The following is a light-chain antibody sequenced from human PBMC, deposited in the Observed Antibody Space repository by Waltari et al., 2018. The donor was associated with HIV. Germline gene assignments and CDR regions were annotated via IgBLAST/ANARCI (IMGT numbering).Light chain of an antibody. Sequence: EIQMTQFPSSVSASVGDRVTLSCRASQDVSIWLAWYQQSPGRAPKLLVYSSSSLQRGVPSRFSGAGSGTEYTLTINTLQPEDSATYYCQQAKTIPPTFGRGTKVEI. J-gene: IGKJ2*01. CDR3: QQAKTIPPT. V-gene: IGKV1-12*01. CDR2: SSS. CDR1: QDVSIW.